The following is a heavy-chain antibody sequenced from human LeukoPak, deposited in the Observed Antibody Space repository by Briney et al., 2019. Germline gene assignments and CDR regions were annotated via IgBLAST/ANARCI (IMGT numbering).Heavy chain of an antibody. J-gene: IGHJ4*02. V-gene: IGHV3-74*01. Sequence: TGGSLRLSCAVSGFTFSNYWIHWVRQAPRKGLEWVSYIDRDGSSTRFADPVKGRFLMSRDNAKNTVDLQMNSLRAEDTAVYYCARAAYFNSPDYWGQGALVTVSS. CDR2: IDRDGSST. D-gene: IGHD4-23*01. CDR1: GFTFSNYW. CDR3: ARAAYFNSPDY.